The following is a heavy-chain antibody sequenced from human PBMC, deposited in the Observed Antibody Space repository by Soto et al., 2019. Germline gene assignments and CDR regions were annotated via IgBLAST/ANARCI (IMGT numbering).Heavy chain of an antibody. CDR3: ARARLGAAAGLYYFDY. D-gene: IGHD6-13*01. CDR1: GGSISSGGYY. Sequence: QVQLQESGPGLVKPSQTLSLTCTVSGGSISSGGYYWSWIRQHPGKGLEWIGYIYYSGSTYYNPSLKSRVTISVDTSKNQFSLKLSSVSAADMAVYYCARARLGAAAGLYYFDYWGQETLVTVSS. V-gene: IGHV4-31*03. CDR2: IYYSGST. J-gene: IGHJ4*02.